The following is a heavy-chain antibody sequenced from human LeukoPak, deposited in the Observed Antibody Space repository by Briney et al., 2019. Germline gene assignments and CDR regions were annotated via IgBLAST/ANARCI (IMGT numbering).Heavy chain of an antibody. J-gene: IGHJ4*02. D-gene: IGHD5-18*01. CDR2: ISGSGGST. V-gene: IGHV3-23*01. Sequence: GGSLRLSCAASGFTFSSYAMSWVRQAPGKGLEWVSAISGSGGSTYYADSVKGRFTISRDNSKNTLYLQMNSLRAEGTAVYYCAHGGSYSYGRGYDYWGQGTLVTVSS. CDR1: GFTFSSYA. CDR3: AHGGSYSYGRGYDY.